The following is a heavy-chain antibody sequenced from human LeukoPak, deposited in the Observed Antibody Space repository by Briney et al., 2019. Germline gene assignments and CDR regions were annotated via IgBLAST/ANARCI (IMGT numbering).Heavy chain of an antibody. V-gene: IGHV1-2*02. CDR1: GYTFTGYY. J-gene: IGHJ6*03. CDR3: ARGGCSSTSCSLYHYYYMDV. CDR2: INPNSGGT. Sequence: ASVKVSCKASGYTFTGYYMHWVRQAPGQGLEWMGWINPNSGGTNYAQKFQGRVTMTRDTSISTAYMELSRLRSDDTAVYYCARGGCSSTSCSLYHYYYMDVWGKGTTVTVSS. D-gene: IGHD2-2*01.